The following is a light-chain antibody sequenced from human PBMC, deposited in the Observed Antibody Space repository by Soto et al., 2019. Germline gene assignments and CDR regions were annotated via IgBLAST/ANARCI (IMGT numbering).Light chain of an antibody. J-gene: IGLJ1*01. CDR2: DVS. V-gene: IGLV2-14*01. Sequence: QSALTQPASVSGSPGQSITISCTGTSSDVGHYNYVSWYQQEPGKAPKLMIYDVSKRPSGVSDRFSGSKSGNTASLTISGLQADDEADYYCSSYTTISSYVFGTGTKLTVL. CDR1: SSDVGHYNY. CDR3: SSYTTISSYV.